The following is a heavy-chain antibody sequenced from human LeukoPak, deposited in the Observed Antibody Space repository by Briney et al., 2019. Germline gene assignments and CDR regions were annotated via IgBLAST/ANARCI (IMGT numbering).Heavy chain of an antibody. Sequence: ASVKVSCKASGYTFTTYGISWVRQAPGQGLEWMGWISAYNGNTNYAQEFQGRVTMTTDTSTSTAYMELRSLRSEDTAVYYCARGNLPTAMVTGDYWGQGTLVTVSS. CDR3: ARGNLPTAMVTGDY. CDR2: ISAYNGNT. D-gene: IGHD5-18*01. V-gene: IGHV1-18*01. CDR1: GYTFTTYG. J-gene: IGHJ4*02.